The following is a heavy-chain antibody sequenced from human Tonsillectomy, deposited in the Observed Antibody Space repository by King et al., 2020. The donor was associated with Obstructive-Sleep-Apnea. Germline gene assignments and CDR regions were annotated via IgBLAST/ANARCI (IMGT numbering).Heavy chain of an antibody. Sequence: QLQESGPGLVKPSETLSLTCTVSGGSISTYYWSWIRQPAGKGLEWVGQIYTSGVTNYNSSLKSRGTMSGDTSKNQFSLKLSSVTAADTAVYFCAREDYYVSSGYYPFFDYWGQGTLVTVSS. D-gene: IGHD3-22*01. CDR3: AREDYYVSSGYYPFFDY. V-gene: IGHV4-4*07. J-gene: IGHJ4*02. CDR2: IYTSGVT. CDR1: GGSISTYY.